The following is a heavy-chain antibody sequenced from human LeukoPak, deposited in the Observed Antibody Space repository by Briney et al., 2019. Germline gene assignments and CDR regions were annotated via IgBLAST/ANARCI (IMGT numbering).Heavy chain of an antibody. Sequence: VASVKVSCKASRYTFIGYYMHWVRQAPGQGLEWMGRINPDSGGTEYAQKFQGRVTMTRDTSISTAYMELNSLRSDDTAVYYCARDWGGSYYYFDYWGQGTLVTVSS. CDR2: INPDSGGT. V-gene: IGHV1-2*06. J-gene: IGHJ4*02. CDR1: RYTFIGYY. D-gene: IGHD1-26*01. CDR3: ARDWGGSYYYFDY.